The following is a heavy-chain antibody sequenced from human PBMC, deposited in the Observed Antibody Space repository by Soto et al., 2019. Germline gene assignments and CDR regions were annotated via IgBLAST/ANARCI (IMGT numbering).Heavy chain of an antibody. D-gene: IGHD2-2*01. CDR3: ARVGNYCSSTSCIEYYFDY. V-gene: IGHV4-59*01. Sequence: SETLSLTCTVSGGSISSYYWSWIRQPPGKGLEWIGYIYYSGSTNYNPSLKSRVTISVETSKNQFSLKLSSVTAADTAVYYCARVGNYCSSTSCIEYYFDYWGQGTLVTVSS. CDR2: IYYSGST. J-gene: IGHJ4*02. CDR1: GGSISSYY.